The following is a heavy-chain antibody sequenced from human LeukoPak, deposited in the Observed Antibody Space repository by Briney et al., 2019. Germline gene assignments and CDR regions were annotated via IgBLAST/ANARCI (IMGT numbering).Heavy chain of an antibody. J-gene: IGHJ4*02. Sequence: HPGGSLRLSRAASGFTFSNYAMSWVRQAPGKGLEWVSAISGSGGSTYYADSVKGRFTISRDNSKNTLYLQMGSLRAEDMAVYYCAGSQFGELFPYFDYWGQGTLVTVSS. CDR3: AGSQFGELFPYFDY. V-gene: IGHV3-23*01. CDR1: GFTFSNYA. D-gene: IGHD3-10*01. CDR2: ISGSGGST.